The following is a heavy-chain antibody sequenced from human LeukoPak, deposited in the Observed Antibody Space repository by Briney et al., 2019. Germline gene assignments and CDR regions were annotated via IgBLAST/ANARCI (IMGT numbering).Heavy chain of an antibody. Sequence: PSETLSLTCTVSGGSMSYDYWSRIRQTPGMRLEWIGYIYTSGSTRYNPSLKSRVTISVDTSKNHFSLRLRSVTAADTAVYYCARHFRRDYSASGASQYYHYIDVWGKGTTVTVSS. V-gene: IGHV4-4*09. CDR1: GGSMSYDY. CDR2: IYTSGST. J-gene: IGHJ6*03. D-gene: IGHD3-10*01. CDR3: ARHFRRDYSASGASQYYHYIDV.